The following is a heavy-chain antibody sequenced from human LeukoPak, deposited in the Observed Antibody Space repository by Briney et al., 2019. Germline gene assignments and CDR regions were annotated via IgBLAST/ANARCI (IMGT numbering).Heavy chain of an antibody. D-gene: IGHD4-17*01. V-gene: IGHV1-18*01. CDR2: ISAYSGNT. CDR1: GYTFTSYG. CDR3: ARRSRTTVLDY. J-gene: IGHJ4*02. Sequence: ASVKVSCKTSGYTFTSYGISWVRQAAGQGLEWMGWISAYSGNTNYAQKFQDRVTMTTDTSTSTAYMELRSLTSDDTAVYYCARRSRTTVLDYWGQGTLVTVSS.